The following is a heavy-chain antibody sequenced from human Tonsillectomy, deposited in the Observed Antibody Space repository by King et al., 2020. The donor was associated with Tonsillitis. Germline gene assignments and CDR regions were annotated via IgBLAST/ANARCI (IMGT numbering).Heavy chain of an antibody. D-gene: IGHD4/OR15-4a*01. CDR2: IRSKVFGGTT. V-gene: IGHV3-49*03. J-gene: IGHJ5*02. Sequence: VQLVESGGGLVQPGRSLRLSCATFGFTFGDFGMSWFHQAPGKGLEWVSLIRSKVFGGTTEYAASVKGRFTISRDDSKSIAYLQMDSLKTEDTAVYFCARHDFGNNPYWFDPWGQGTLVSVSS. CDR3: ARHDFGNNPYWFDP. CDR1: GFTFGDFG.